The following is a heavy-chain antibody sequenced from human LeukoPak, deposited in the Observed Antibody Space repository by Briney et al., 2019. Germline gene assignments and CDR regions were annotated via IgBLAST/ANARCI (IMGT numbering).Heavy chain of an antibody. Sequence: GGSLRLSCAASGFTFSSYSMNWVRQAPGKGLEWVSYISSSSSTIYYADSVKGRFTISRDNAKNSLYLQMNSLRAEDTAVYYCARASGWYPPDYWGQGTLVTVSS. D-gene: IGHD6-19*01. CDR2: ISSSSSTI. J-gene: IGHJ4*02. CDR1: GFTFSSYS. CDR3: ARASGWYPPDY. V-gene: IGHV3-48*01.